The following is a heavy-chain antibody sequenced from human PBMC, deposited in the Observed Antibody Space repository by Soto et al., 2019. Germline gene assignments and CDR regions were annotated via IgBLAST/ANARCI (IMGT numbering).Heavy chain of an antibody. J-gene: IGHJ5*02. Sequence: EVRLLESGGGLVQTGGSLRLSCAASGFTFSGFCMAWVRQAPGKGLEWVATVTGSGGGTYYADSVKGRFSISRDNSKNTVYLQMYSLRPEDTAVYFCAKGGGGGILDWFDPWGQGIMVTVSS. V-gene: IGHV3-23*01. CDR1: GFTFSGFC. CDR3: AKGGGGGILDWFDP. CDR2: VTGSGGGT. D-gene: IGHD3-16*01.